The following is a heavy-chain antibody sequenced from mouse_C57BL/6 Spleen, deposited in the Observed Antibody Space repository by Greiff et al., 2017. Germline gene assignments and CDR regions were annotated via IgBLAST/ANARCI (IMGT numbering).Heavy chain of an antibody. V-gene: IGHV5-4*01. D-gene: IGHD1-1*01. J-gene: IGHJ2*01. CDR2: ISDGGSYT. CDR3: ARGGSSPHYFDD. CDR1: GFTFSSYA. Sequence: EVQLVESGGGLVKPGGSLKLSCAASGFTFSSYAMSWVRQTPEKRLEWVATISDGGSYTYYPDNVKGRFTISRDNAKNNLYLQMSHLKSEDTALYYCARGGSSPHYFDDWGQGTTLTVSS.